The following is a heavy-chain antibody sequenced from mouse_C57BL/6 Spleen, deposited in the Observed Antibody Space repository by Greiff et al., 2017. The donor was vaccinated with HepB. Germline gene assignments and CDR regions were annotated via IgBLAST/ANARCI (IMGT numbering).Heavy chain of an antibody. V-gene: IGHV1-52*01. D-gene: IGHD2-13*01. CDR2: IDPSASAT. J-gene: IGHJ2*01. CDR1: GYTFTSYW. Sequence: QVQLKQPGAELVRPGSSVKLSCKASGYTFTSYWMHWVKQRPIQGLEWIGNIDPSASATHYNQTFKDKATLTVDKSSSTAYMQLSSLTAEDSAVYYCARRDDGDAGDFDDWGQGTTRTVAS. CDR3: ARRDDGDAGDFDD.